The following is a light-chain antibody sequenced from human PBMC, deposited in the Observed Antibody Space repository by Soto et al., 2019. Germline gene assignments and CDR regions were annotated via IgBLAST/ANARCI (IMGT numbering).Light chain of an antibody. Sequence: DIQMTQSPSTLSASVGDRVTITCRASQSISSWLAWYQQKPGKAPKLLIYKASSLESGVPSRFSGSGSGTEFTLTINILQPDDFATYYCQQYNSYSPNTFGQGTKLEIK. J-gene: IGKJ2*01. CDR1: QSISSW. V-gene: IGKV1-5*03. CDR3: QQYNSYSPNT. CDR2: KAS.